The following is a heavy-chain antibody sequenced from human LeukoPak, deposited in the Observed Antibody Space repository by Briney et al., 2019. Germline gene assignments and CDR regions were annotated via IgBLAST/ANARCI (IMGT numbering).Heavy chain of an antibody. CDR1: GGSISTYY. V-gene: IGHV4-59*12. J-gene: IGHJ4*02. Sequence: PSDTLSLTCTVSGGSISTYYGNWIRQAPGKGLEWIGYIYYSGSTNYNPSLKSRVTMSVDTSKNQFSLKLSSVTAADTAVYYCARTPTYYYDSSGYYPFDYWGQGTLVTVSS. CDR2: IYYSGST. CDR3: ARTPTYYYDSSGYYPFDY. D-gene: IGHD3-22*01.